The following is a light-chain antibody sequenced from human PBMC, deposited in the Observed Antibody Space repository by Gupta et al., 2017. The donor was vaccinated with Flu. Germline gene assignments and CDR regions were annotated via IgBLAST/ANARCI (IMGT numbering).Light chain of an antibody. CDR1: QGISSR. J-gene: IGKJ3*01. Sequence: GDTVTITCRASQGISSRLAWYQQIPGKVPKLLIYAASTLQTGVPSRFSGSGSGTEFTLTISSLQPEDVATYYCHSYDSAPFTFGPGTKVDLK. CDR2: AAS. CDR3: HSYDSAPFT. V-gene: IGKV1-27*01.